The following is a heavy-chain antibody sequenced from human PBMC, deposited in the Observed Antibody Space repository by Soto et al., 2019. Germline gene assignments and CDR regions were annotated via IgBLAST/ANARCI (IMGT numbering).Heavy chain of an antibody. CDR2: IKQDGSER. J-gene: IGHJ5*02. V-gene: IGHV3-7*04. CDR1: GFSFSNYW. CDR3: AKGMAVAANWFDP. Sequence: GGSLRLSCAASGFSFSNYWMNWVRQVPGKGPEWVANIKQDGSERYYVDSVKGRFTISRDNAKNSLYLQMNSLRAEDTAMYYCAKGMAVAANWFDPLGQGTLVTVSS. D-gene: IGHD6-19*01.